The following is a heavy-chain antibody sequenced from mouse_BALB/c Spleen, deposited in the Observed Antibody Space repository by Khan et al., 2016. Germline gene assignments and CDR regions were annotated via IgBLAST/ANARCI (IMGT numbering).Heavy chain of an antibody. Sequence: VQLKESGPELEKPGASVKISCKASGYSFTGYNMNWVKQSNGKSLEWIGNIDPYYGGTSYNQKFKGKATLTVDKSSSTAYMQLKSLTFEDSAVYYCARGYGNYVNWYFDVWGAGTTVTVSS. D-gene: IGHD2-10*02. CDR2: IDPYYGGT. J-gene: IGHJ1*01. V-gene: IGHV1-39*01. CDR3: ARGYGNYVNWYFDV. CDR1: GYSFTGYN.